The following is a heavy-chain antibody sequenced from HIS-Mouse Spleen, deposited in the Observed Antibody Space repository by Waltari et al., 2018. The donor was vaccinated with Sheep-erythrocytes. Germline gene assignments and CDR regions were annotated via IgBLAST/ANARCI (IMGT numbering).Heavy chain of an antibody. CDR1: GFTFSSYS. Sequence: EVQLVESGGGLVKPGGSLRLSCAASGFTFSSYSMNWVGQAPGKGLRRVSSISSSSSYIYYAHTWKGRFTISRDNAKNSLYLQMNSLRAEDTAVYYCARVASGATFDYWGQGTLVTVSS. V-gene: IGHV3-21*01. J-gene: IGHJ4*02. D-gene: IGHD1-26*01. CDR2: ISSSSSYI. CDR3: ARVASGATFDY.